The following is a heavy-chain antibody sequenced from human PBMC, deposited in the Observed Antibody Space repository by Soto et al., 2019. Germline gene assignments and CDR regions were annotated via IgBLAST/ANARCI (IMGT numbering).Heavy chain of an antibody. Sequence: EVQLVQSGAEVKGPGESLTISCTGSGYIFNNYWINWVRQTPGKGLEWMGHIDPRDSTTNYSPSFHGHVSMSLDQSSSSASLHWSRLEASDTGIYYCARESRMWPYDLDLWGQGTLVSVSS. CDR2: IDPRDSTT. J-gene: IGHJ4*02. CDR3: ARESRMWPYDLDL. D-gene: IGHD5-12*01. V-gene: IGHV5-10-1*03. CDR1: GYIFNNYW.